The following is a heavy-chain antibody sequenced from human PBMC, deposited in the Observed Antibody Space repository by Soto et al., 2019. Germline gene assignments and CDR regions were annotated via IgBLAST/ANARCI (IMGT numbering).Heavy chain of an antibody. CDR3: GKERRARDWFVCSY. V-gene: IGHV3-23*01. Sequence: PGGSLRLSCAASGFTFSSYGMSWVRQAPGKGLEWVSAITWNGGDTSYADSVRGRFTISRDNSKYTLFHQMNSRRAHDTAVYYYGKERRARDWFVCSYWGRGMLVTVSS. CDR2: ITWNGGDT. D-gene: IGHD3-9*01. J-gene: IGHJ4*02. CDR1: GFTFSSYG.